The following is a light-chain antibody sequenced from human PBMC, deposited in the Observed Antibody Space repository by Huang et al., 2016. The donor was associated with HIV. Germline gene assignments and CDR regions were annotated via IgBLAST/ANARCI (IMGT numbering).Light chain of an antibody. CDR2: DAS. J-gene: IGKJ2*01. CDR1: QDIRTY. CDR3: LHRGTWPPYT. V-gene: IGKV3-11*01. Sequence: EFVLTQSPATLSLSPGERATLSCRARQDIRTYLAWYQQKPRQAPRLLIHDASKRATGIPARFSGSGSGTDFTLTISSLEPEDFAVYYCLHRGTWPPYTFGQGTKLEIK.